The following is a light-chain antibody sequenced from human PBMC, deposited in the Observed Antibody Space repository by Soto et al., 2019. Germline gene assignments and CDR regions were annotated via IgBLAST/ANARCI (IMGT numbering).Light chain of an antibody. CDR3: GTCNSSRSPYV. Sequence: QSVLTQPPSVSASPGQTVTISCTGSSSNIGNNYVSWYQQLPGTAPKLLIYDNNNRPSGIPYRFSGSKSGTSATLGITGLQAGDEADYYCGTCNSSRSPYVFGTGTKLTVL. V-gene: IGLV1-51*01. CDR1: SSNIGNNY. CDR2: DNN. J-gene: IGLJ1*01.